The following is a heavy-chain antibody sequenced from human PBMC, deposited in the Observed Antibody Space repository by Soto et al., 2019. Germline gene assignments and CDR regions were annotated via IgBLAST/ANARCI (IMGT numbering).Heavy chain of an antibody. CDR2: IYYSGST. Sequence: PSETLSPTCTVCGCSISSYYWSWIRQPPGKGLEWIGYIYYSGSTNYNPSLKSRVTISVDTSKNQFSLKLSSVTAADTAVYYCARVTSGTFFGGVITENYYYRDVWAKGTRFT. CDR3: ARVTSGTFFGGVITENYYYRDV. CDR1: GCSISSYY. V-gene: IGHV4-59*01. J-gene: IGHJ6*03. D-gene: IGHD3-3*01.